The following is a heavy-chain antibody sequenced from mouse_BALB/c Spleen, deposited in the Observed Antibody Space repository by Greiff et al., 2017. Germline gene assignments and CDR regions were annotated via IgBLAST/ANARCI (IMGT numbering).Heavy chain of an antibody. CDR1: GYAFSSYW. Sequence: VQGVESGAELVRPGSSVKISCKASGYAFSSYWMNWVKQRPGQGLEWIGQIYPGDGDTNYNGKFKGKATLTADKSSSTAYMQLSSLTSEDSAVYFCARRGNYGGIFAYWGQGTLVTVSA. V-gene: IGHV1-80*01. CDR2: IYPGDGDT. J-gene: IGHJ3*01. D-gene: IGHD2-1*01. CDR3: ARRGNYGGIFAY.